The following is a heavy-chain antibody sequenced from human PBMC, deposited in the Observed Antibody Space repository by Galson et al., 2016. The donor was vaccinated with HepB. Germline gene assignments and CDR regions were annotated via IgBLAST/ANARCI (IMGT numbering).Heavy chain of an antibody. CDR3: ARHDYLAF. Sequence: SLRLSCAAPGFSVSSDYMCWVRQAPGKGLEWVSLIYSGGSTYYADSVKGRFTISRDISRNTVYLQMDSLRVEDTAVYYCARHDYLAFWGRGTLVTVSS. CDR2: IYSGGST. J-gene: IGHJ4*02. CDR1: GFSVSSDY. V-gene: IGHV3-53*01.